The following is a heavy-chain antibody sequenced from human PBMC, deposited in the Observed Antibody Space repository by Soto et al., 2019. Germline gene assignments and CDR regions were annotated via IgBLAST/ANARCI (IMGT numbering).Heavy chain of an antibody. CDR3: ARGVLANWGPEDWFDP. J-gene: IGHJ5*02. CDR1: GASISRGAYY. V-gene: IGHV4-31*03. D-gene: IGHD7-27*01. CDR2: IYYSGSA. Sequence: SETLSLTCSVSGASISRGAYYWSWIRQHPGKGLEWIGNIYYSGSAYYNPSLKSRVAISVDTSQNQFSLRLSSVTAADTAVYYCARGVLANWGPEDWFDPWGQGTLVTVSS.